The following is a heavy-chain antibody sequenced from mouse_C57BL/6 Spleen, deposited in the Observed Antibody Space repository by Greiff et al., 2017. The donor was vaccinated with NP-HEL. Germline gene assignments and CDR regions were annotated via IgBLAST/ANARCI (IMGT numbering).Heavy chain of an antibody. V-gene: IGHV1-64*01. J-gene: IGHJ2*01. D-gene: IGHD2-4*01. CDR1: GYTFTSYW. CDR2: IHPNSGST. Sequence: QVQLQQPGAELVKPGASVKLSCKASGYTFTSYWMHWVKQRPGQGLEWIGMIHPNSGSTNYNEKFKSKATLTVDKSSSTAYMQLSSLTSEDSAVYYCARGGVYDYDEGDYWGQGTTLTVSS. CDR3: ARGGVYDYDEGDY.